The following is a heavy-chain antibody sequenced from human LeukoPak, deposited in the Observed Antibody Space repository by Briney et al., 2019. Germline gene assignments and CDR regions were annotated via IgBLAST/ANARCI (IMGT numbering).Heavy chain of an antibody. CDR3: ARGNGRKYSGYDIRY. V-gene: IGHV4-34*01. CDR2: INHSGST. CDR1: GGSFSGYH. D-gene: IGHD5-12*01. Sequence: PSETLSLTCAVYGGSFSGYHWSWIRQPPGKGLEWIGEINHSGSTNYNPSLKSRVTISVDTSKNQFSLKLSSVTAAGTAVYYCARGNGRKYSGYDIRYWGQGTLVTVSS. J-gene: IGHJ4*02.